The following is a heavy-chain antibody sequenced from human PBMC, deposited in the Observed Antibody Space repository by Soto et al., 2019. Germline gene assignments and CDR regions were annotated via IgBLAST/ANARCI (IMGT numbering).Heavy chain of an antibody. J-gene: IGHJ6*02. CDR3: ARGRFDFWSGYGYYGMDV. D-gene: IGHD3-3*01. Sequence: ASVKVSCKASGYTFTSYDINWVRQATGQGLEWMGWMNPNSGNTGYAQKFQGRVTMTRNTSISTAYMELSSLRSEDTAVYYCARGRFDFWSGYGYYGMDVWGQGTTVTVS. CDR1: GYTFTSYD. CDR2: MNPNSGNT. V-gene: IGHV1-8*01.